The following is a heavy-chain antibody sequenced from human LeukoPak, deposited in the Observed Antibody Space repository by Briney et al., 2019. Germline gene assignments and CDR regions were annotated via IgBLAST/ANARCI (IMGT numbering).Heavy chain of an antibody. CDR1: GFTFSNAW. CDR3: TTAASDYYGSGSYFYD. D-gene: IGHD3-10*01. CDR2: IKSKTDGGTT. Sequence: GGSLRLSCAASGFTFSNAWMSWVRQAPGKGLDWVGRIKSKTDGGTTDYAAPVKGRFTISRDDSKNTLYLQMNSLKTEDTAVYYCTTAASDYYGSGSYFYDWRQGTLVIVSS. J-gene: IGHJ4*02. V-gene: IGHV3-15*01.